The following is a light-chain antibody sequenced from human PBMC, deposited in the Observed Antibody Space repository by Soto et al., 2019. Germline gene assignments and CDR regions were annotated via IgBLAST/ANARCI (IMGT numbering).Light chain of an antibody. CDR3: QSYATGLSVLYV. J-gene: IGLJ1*01. CDR2: GNN. Sequence: QSVLTQPPSVSGAPGQRVTISCTGSSSNIGAGYDVHWYQQLPGTAPKLLIYGNNNRPSGVPDRFSGSKSGISASLAVTGLQAEDEADYYCQSYATGLSVLYVFGTGTKVTVL. V-gene: IGLV1-40*01. CDR1: SSNIGAGYD.